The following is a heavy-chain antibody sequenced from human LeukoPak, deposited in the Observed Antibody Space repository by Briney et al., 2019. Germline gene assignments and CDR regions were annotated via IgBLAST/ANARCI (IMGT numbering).Heavy chain of an antibody. V-gene: IGHV4-59*01. CDR3: ARDGDPVYYDILTGYYIGAFDI. CDR2: IYYSGST. CDR1: GGSISSYY. D-gene: IGHD3-9*01. Sequence: SETLSLPCTVSGGSISSYYWSWIRRPPGKGREWIGYIYYSGSTNYNPSFKSRVTISVDTSKNQFSLKLSSVTAADTAVYYCARDGDPVYYDILTGYYIGAFDIWGQGTMVTVSS. J-gene: IGHJ3*02.